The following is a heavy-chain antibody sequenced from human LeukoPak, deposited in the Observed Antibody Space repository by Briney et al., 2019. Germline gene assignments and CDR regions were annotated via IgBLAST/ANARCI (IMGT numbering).Heavy chain of an antibody. CDR2: IYTSGST. CDR1: GCSISSGSYY. J-gene: IGHJ4*02. CDR3: ASGTATLEGDY. V-gene: IGHV4-61*02. D-gene: IGHD5-18*01. Sequence: SQTLSLTCTGSGCSISSGSYYWSWIRQPAGKGLEWIGRIYTSGSTNYNPSLKSRVAISVDTSKNQFSLKLSSVTAADTAVYYCASGTATLEGDYWGQGTLVSVSS.